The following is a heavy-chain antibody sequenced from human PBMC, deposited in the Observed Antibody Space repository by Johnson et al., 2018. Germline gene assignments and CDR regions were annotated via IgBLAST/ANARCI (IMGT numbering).Heavy chain of an antibody. D-gene: IGHD3-22*01. V-gene: IGHV3-13*01. CDR1: GFTFSNYD. CDR3: VRVFPPYDGSSCHYNFYGMDV. CDR2: IGSRGDT. J-gene: IGHJ6*02. Sequence: VQLVESGGGLVQPGGSLRLSCAASGFTFSNYDMHWVRQVPGKGLEWVSGIGSRGDTSYAVSVKGRFSISRENVKSSLYLQMNNLRVGDTAVYYCVRVFPPYDGSSCHYNFYGMDVWGQGTTVTVSS.